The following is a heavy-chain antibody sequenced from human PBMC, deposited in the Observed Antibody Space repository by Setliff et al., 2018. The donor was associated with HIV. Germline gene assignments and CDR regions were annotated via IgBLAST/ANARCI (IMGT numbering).Heavy chain of an antibody. V-gene: IGHV3-23*01. CDR1: GFIFSSYE. J-gene: IGHJ5*02. Sequence: GGSLRLSCVASGFIFSSYEMNWVRQAPGKGLEWVAGISGSGDSTYYAESVKGRFIISRDNSKDTLSLQLNNVRAEDTAVYFCAKDYTATFWEYNWYDVWGQGTLVTVSS. D-gene: IGHD3-3*01. CDR3: AKDYTATFWEYNWYDV. CDR2: ISGSGDST.